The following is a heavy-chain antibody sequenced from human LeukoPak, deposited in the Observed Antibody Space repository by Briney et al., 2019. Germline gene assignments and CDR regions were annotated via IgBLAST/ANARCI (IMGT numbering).Heavy chain of an antibody. V-gene: IGHV4-34*01. J-gene: IGHJ4*02. CDR2: INHSGST. Sequence: GSLRLSCAASGFTFSSYSMNWIRQPPGKGLEWIGEINHSGSTNYNPSLKSRVTISVDTSKNQFSLKLSSVTAADTAVYYCARAWRYWGQGTLVTVSS. CDR1: GFTFSSYS. CDR3: ARAWRY.